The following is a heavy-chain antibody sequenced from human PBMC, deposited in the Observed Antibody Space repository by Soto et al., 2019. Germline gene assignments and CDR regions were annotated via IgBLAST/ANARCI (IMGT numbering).Heavy chain of an antibody. Sequence: QVQLVESGGGVVQPGRSLRLSCAASGFTFSSYAMDWVRQAPGKGLEWVAVTSYDGSNKYYADSVKGRFTISRDNSKNTLYLQMNSLRAEDTAVYYCARASSGWYKDDLDIWGQGTMVTVSS. D-gene: IGHD6-19*01. CDR2: TSYDGSNK. CDR1: GFTFSSYA. V-gene: IGHV3-30-3*01. J-gene: IGHJ3*02. CDR3: ARASSGWYKDDLDI.